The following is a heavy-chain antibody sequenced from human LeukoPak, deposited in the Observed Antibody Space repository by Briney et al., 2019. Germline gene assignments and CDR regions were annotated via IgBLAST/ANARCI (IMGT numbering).Heavy chain of an antibody. D-gene: IGHD1-26*01. J-gene: IGHJ5*02. CDR1: GGSFSGYY. Sequence: PSETLSLTCAVYGGSFSGYYWGWIRQPPGKGLEWIGEINHSGSTNYNPSLKSRVTISVDTSKNQFSLKLSSVTAADTAVYYCARGLKVGATTRHWFDPWGQGTLVTVSS. V-gene: IGHV4-34*01. CDR3: ARGLKVGATTRHWFDP. CDR2: INHSGST.